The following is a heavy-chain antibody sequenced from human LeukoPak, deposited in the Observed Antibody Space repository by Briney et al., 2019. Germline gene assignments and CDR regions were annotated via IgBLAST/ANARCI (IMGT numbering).Heavy chain of an antibody. V-gene: IGHV3-9*03. J-gene: IGHJ6*03. CDR3: AKGGSANYYYYYMDV. CDR1: GFTFDDYA. CDR2: ISWNSGSI. Sequence: PAGGSLRLSCAASGFTFDDYAMHWVRQAPGKGLEWVSGISWNSGSIGYADSVKGRFTISRDNAKNSLYLQMNSLRAEDMALHYCAKGGSANYYYYYMDVWGKGTTVTVSS.